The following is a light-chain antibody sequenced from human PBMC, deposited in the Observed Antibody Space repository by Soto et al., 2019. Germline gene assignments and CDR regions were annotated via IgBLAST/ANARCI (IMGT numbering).Light chain of an antibody. V-gene: IGLV2-14*01. J-gene: IGLJ1*01. CDR2: NVN. CDR1: SSDVGGYNY. CDR3: SSFTSSTTDV. Sequence: QSALTQPASVSGSPGQSITISCTGTSSDVGGYNYVSWYQQHPGEVPKLIIFNVNNRPSGVSSRFSGSKSGNTASLTISGLRAEDEADYYCSSFTSSTTDVFGSGTKLTVL.